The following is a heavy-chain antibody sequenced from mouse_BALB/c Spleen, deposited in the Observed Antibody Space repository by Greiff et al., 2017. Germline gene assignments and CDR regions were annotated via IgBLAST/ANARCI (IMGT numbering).Heavy chain of an antibody. CDR2: INPDSSTI. D-gene: IGHD1-1*01. J-gene: IGHJ2*01. CDR3: ARRIYYYGSSYFDY. V-gene: IGHV4-1*02. CDR1: GFDFSRYW. Sequence: EVMLVESGGGLVQPGGSLKLSCAASGFDFSRYWMSWVRQAPGKGLEWIGEINPDSSTINYTPSLKDKFIISRDNAKNTLYLQMSKVRSEDTALYYCARRIYYYGSSYFDYWGQGTTLTVSS.